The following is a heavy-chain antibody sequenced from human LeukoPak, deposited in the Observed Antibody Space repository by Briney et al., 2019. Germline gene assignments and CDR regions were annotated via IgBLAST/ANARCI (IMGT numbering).Heavy chain of an antibody. CDR1: GFTFSSYT. V-gene: IGHV3-30-3*01. Sequence: GSLRLSCAASGFTFSSYTMHWVRQAPGKGLEWVAAITDDGSDAYYSDSAKGRLTISRDNSNNTLFLQMNSLRAEDTAVYYCATTGLLGDIPWGQGTLVTVSS. CDR2: ITDDGSDA. D-gene: IGHD2-21*01. CDR3: ATTGLLGDIP. J-gene: IGHJ5*02.